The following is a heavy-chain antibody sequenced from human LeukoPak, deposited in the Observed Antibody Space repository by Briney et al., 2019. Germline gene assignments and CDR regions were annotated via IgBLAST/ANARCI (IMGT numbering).Heavy chain of an antibody. D-gene: IGHD6-13*01. Sequence: PGGSLRLSCAASGFTFSSYAMSWVRQAPGKGLEYVSTISSNGGSTYYANSVKGRFTISRDNSKNTLYLQMGGLRADDMAVYYCARASSWSRFFDCWGQGTLVTVSS. CDR3: ARASSWSRFFDC. V-gene: IGHV3-64*01. CDR2: ISSNGGST. J-gene: IGHJ4*02. CDR1: GFTFSSYA.